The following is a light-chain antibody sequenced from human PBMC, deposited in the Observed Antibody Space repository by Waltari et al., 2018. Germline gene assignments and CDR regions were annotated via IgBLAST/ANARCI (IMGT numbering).Light chain of an antibody. CDR3: QSYDSSLSGWV. CDR1: SSNVGAGSD. V-gene: IGLV1-40*01. Sequence: QSVLTQSPSVSGAPGQRVTISCTGSSSNVGAGSDVQWYQQLPGTAPKLLIYGNPKRPSGVPDRFSASKAGTSASLAITGLQAEDEADYYCQSYDSSLSGWVFGGGTKLTVL. J-gene: IGLJ3*02. CDR2: GNP.